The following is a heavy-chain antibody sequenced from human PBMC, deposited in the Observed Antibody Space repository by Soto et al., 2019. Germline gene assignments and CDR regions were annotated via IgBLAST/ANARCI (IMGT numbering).Heavy chain of an antibody. CDR1: GFTFSGHR. CDR2: IKSDGRST. Sequence: GGSLRLSCAASGFTFSGHRMHWVRQAPGKGLVWVSRIKSDGRSTSYADSVKGRFTVSRDNAKNTLYLQMNSLRAEDTAVYYCARSDWFDPWGQGTLVTVSS. CDR3: ARSDWFDP. V-gene: IGHV3-74*01. J-gene: IGHJ5*02.